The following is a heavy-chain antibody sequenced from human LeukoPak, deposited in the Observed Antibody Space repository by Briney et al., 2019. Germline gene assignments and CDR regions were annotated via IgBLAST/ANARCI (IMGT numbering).Heavy chain of an antibody. Sequence: GASVKVACKASVYTFTDNGISWVRQAPVEGLEWMGWISANSGKTNYAQRFQGRVTMTRETSSSTVYMELRSLRSDDTAVYFRARDKNYRFDYSGQGTLVSVTS. V-gene: IGHV1-18*01. CDR3: ARDKNYRFDY. D-gene: IGHD3-16*02. J-gene: IGHJ4*02. CDR1: VYTFTDNG. CDR2: ISANSGKT.